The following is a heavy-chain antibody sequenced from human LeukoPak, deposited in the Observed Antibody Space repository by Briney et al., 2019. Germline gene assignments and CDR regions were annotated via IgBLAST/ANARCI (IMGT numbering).Heavy chain of an antibody. Sequence: GASVTVSCTASGYTLTDYYMHWVRQAPGQGLEWMGRINPNSGGTNYAQKFQGRVTMTRDTSISTAYMELSRLRSDDTAVYYCARADTVTVYYFDYWGQGTLVTVSS. CDR3: ARADTVTVYYFDY. D-gene: IGHD4-11*01. CDR2: INPNSGGT. CDR1: GYTLTDYY. J-gene: IGHJ4*02. V-gene: IGHV1-2*06.